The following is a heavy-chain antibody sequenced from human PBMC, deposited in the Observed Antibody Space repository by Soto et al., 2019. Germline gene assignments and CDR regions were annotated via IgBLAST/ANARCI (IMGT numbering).Heavy chain of an antibody. V-gene: IGHV3-23*01. CDR1: GFTFTSYA. CDR3: AKDPELRQFDWLFWDYYCDY. Sequence: EVQLLESGGGLVQPGGSLRLSCAASGFTFTSYALSWVRQAPGKGLEWVSSISSSGSDTYYADSVKGRFTISRDNSKNTLYLQMNSLRAEDTAVYYCAKDPELRQFDWLFWDYYCDYLGQGTLVTVSS. D-gene: IGHD3-9*01. CDR2: ISSSGSDT. J-gene: IGHJ4*02.